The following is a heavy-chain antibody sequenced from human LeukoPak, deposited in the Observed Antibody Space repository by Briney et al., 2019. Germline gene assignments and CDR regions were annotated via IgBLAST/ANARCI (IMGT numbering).Heavy chain of an antibody. J-gene: IGHJ4*02. CDR3: AKVRRDSSGYYYLDY. CDR2: IRYDGSNK. V-gene: IGHV3-30*02. Sequence: GGSLRLSXAASGFTFSSYGMHWVRQAPGKGLEWVAFIRYDGSNKYYADSVKGRFTISRDNSKNTPYLQMNSLRAEDTAVYYCAKVRRDSSGYYYLDYWGQGTLVTVSS. CDR1: GFTFSSYG. D-gene: IGHD3-22*01.